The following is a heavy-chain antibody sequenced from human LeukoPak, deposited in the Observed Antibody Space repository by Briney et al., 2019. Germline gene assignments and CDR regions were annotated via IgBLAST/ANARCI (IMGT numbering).Heavy chain of an antibody. Sequence: ASVKVSCKASGYTFPRYYMHWVRQAPGQGLEWMGIINPSGGSTSYAQKVQGRVTMTRDTSTSTVYMELSSLRSEDTAVYYCARTDCTNGVCYIPYFDYWGQGTLVTVSS. CDR1: GYTFPRYY. CDR3: ARTDCTNGVCYIPYFDY. D-gene: IGHD2-8*01. CDR2: INPSGGST. V-gene: IGHV1-46*01. J-gene: IGHJ4*02.